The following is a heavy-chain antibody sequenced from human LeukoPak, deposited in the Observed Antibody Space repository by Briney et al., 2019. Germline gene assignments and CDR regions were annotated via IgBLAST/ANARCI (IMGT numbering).Heavy chain of an antibody. D-gene: IGHD1-1*01. Sequence: GGSLRLSCAASGFTFSSYWMSWVRQAPGKGLEWVANIKQDGSEKYYVDSVKGRFTISRDNAKNSLFLQMNNVRTEDTAVYYCARLGFTSGYGWDGGYYYYMDVWGKGTTVTVSS. CDR2: IKQDGSEK. CDR3: ARLGFTSGYGWDGGYYYYMDV. J-gene: IGHJ6*03. CDR1: GFTFSSYW. V-gene: IGHV3-7*01.